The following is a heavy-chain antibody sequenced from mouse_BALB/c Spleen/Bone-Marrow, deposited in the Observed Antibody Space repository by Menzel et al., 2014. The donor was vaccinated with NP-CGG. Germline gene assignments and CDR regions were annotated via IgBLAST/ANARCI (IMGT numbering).Heavy chain of an antibody. CDR3: ANLGRYAMDY. J-gene: IGHJ4*01. Sequence: VLLVASGPELVNPGASVNISCKASGYTFTDYYINWVKQKPGQGLEWIGWIYPGSGSTKYNEKFKGKATLTVDTSSSTAYMQLSSLTSEDTAVYFCANLGRYAMDYWGQGTSVTVSS. D-gene: IGHD3-1*01. CDR1: GYTFTDYY. V-gene: IGHV1-84*02. CDR2: IYPGSGST.